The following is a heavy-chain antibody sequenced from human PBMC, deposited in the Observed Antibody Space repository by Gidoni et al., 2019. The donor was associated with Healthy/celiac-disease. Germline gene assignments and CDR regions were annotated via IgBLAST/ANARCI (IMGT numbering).Heavy chain of an antibody. J-gene: IGHJ5*02. CDR2: IYYSGST. Sequence: QLQLQESGPGLVKPSETLSLTCTVSGGSISSSSYYWGWIRQPPGKGLEWIGSIYYSGSTYYNPSLKSRVTISVDTSKNQFSLKLSSVTAADTAVYYCASETMIVVVTAGWFDPWGQGTLVTVSS. V-gene: IGHV4-39*01. D-gene: IGHD3-22*01. CDR3: ASETMIVVVTAGWFDP. CDR1: GGSISSSSYY.